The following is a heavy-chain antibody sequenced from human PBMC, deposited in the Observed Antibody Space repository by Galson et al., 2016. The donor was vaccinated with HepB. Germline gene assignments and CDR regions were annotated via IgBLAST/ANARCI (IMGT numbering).Heavy chain of an antibody. CDR2: IYWDDDK. CDR3: ARETLGYCGGDCYSGGWFDP. D-gene: IGHD2-21*02. J-gene: IGHJ5*02. V-gene: IGHV2-5*02. CDR1: GFSLSSSGVG. Sequence: PALVKPTQTLTLTCTFSGFSLSSSGVGVGWIRQPPEKALEWLALIYWDDDKRYSPSLKSRLTITKDTSKNQVVLTMTNMDPVDTATYYCARETLGYCGGDCYSGGWFDPWGQGTLVTVSS.